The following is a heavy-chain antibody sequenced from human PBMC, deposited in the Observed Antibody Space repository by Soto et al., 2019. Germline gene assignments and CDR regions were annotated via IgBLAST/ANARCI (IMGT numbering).Heavy chain of an antibody. CDR1: GGSISSYC. J-gene: IGHJ4*02. Sequence: PSETLPLTCTVSGGSISSYCWSWIRQPPGKGLEWIGYIYYSGSTNYNPSLKSRVTISVDTSKNQFSLKLSSVTAADTAVYYCARSDGRYWGQGTLVTVSS. CDR2: IYYSGST. V-gene: IGHV4-59*01. CDR3: ARSDGRY.